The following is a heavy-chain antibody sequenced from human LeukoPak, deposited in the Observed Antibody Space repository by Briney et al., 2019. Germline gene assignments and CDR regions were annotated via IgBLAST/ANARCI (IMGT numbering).Heavy chain of an antibody. J-gene: IGHJ3*02. D-gene: IGHD1-7*01. CDR3: ARDSRRELLHAFDI. CDR2: IDYSAST. CDR1: GGSISTYY. Sequence: SETLPLTCPVSGGSISTYYWSWIRQPPGKGLEWIAYIDYSASTNYNPSLKSRVTISVDTSKNQFSLKLSSVTAADTAVYYCARDSRRELLHAFDIWGQGTMVTVSS. V-gene: IGHV4-59*01.